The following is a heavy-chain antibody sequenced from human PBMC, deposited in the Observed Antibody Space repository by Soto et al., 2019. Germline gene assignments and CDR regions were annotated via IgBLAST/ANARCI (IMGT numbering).Heavy chain of an antibody. CDR3: AIANYGDNDY. CDR2: ISAYKRNI. CDR1: GYIFPSST. D-gene: IGHD4-17*01. Sequence: QVQLVQSGAEVKKPGASVKVSCKAPGYIFPSSTISWVRQPPGQGLEWMGWISAYKRNIKDAQKFQGSLTMTTDTSTSTAYMELRSLTSDDTAMYYCAIANYGDNDYWGQGTLVTVSS. V-gene: IGHV1-18*01. J-gene: IGHJ4*02.